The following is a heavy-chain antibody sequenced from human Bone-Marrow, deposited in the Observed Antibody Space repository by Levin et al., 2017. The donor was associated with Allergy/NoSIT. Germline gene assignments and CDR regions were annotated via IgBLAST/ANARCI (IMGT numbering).Heavy chain of an antibody. CDR1: GGSISSSRYY. V-gene: IGHV4-39*01. J-gene: IGHJ5*02. D-gene: IGHD2-2*01. Sequence: KSSETLSLTCTLSGGSISSSRYYWGWIRQPPGKGLEWIGTMSYSGSTYYSPSLKSRFTISVDASKNQFSVELSSVTAADTAVYYCARLIPAHCTTTSCYGWFDPWGQGTLVTVSS. CDR3: ARLIPAHCTTTSCYGWFDP. CDR2: MSYSGST.